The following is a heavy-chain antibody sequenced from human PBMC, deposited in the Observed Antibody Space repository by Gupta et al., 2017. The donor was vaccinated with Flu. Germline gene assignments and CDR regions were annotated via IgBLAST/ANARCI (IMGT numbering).Heavy chain of an antibody. CDR3: AREFPCGGDCYVLDS. V-gene: IGHV1-69*01. J-gene: IGHJ4*02. CDR1: GDTFNSDS. Sequence: QVPLVQSGAEVKEPGSSVKVSCKASGDTFNSDSINWLRQAPGQGLEWMGGILPIIAAGNYAQTFQGRVIISADEVTRTVYMELSSLRSDDTAVYFCAREFPCGGDCYVLDSWGQGTPLSVYS. CDR2: ILPIIAAG. D-gene: IGHD2-21*02.